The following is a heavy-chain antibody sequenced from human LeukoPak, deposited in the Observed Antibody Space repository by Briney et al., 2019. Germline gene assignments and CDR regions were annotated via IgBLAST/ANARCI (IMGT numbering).Heavy chain of an antibody. CDR3: ASEGMALAGNFYY. J-gene: IGHJ4*02. V-gene: IGHV4-61*02. D-gene: IGHD6-19*01. CDR1: GGSIGSRAYY. CDR2: IYTDGSR. Sequence: SETLSLTCTVSGGSIGSRAYYWSWIRQPAGKGLEYIGRIYTDGSRNHIPSLKSRVSISMDTSNNQFSLRVTSVTAAGTGVYYCASEGMALAGNFYYWGQGALVTVSS.